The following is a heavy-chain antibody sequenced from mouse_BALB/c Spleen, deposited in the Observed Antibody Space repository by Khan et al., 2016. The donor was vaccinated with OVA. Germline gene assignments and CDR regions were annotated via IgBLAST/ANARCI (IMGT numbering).Heavy chain of an antibody. J-gene: IGHJ3*01. Sequence: EVELVESGGDLVKPEGSLKLSCAASGFTFSTYGMSWVRQTPDKRLEWVATISSGGSYTYYPDSVQGRFTISRDNAKNTLYLQMSSLKSEDTAMFYCAILGYYYVSEGFAYWGQGTLVTVSA. D-gene: IGHD1-1*01. CDR1: GFTFSTYG. V-gene: IGHV5-6*01. CDR2: ISSGGSYT. CDR3: AILGYYYVSEGFAY.